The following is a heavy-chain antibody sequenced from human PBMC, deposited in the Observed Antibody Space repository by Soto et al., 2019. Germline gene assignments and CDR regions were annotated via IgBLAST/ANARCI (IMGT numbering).Heavy chain of an antibody. J-gene: IGHJ6*02. CDR3: ARVRRAVHPWRLKSKNYYYGMEV. D-gene: IGHD5-12*01. V-gene: IGHV4-59*01. Sequence: LETLSLTCTVSGGSISSYYWSWIRQPPGKGLEWIGYIYYSGSTNYNPSLKSRVTMSVDTSKNQFSLKLSSVTAADTAVYYCARVRRAVHPWRLKSKNYYYGMEVWGQGTTVTVS. CDR1: GGSISSYY. CDR2: IYYSGST.